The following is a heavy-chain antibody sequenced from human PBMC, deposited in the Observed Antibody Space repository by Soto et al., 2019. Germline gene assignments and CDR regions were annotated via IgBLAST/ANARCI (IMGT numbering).Heavy chain of an antibody. J-gene: IGHJ6*02. D-gene: IGHD3-10*01. CDR1: GYSFASYW. V-gene: IGHV5-51*01. CDR2: IYPGGSDT. Sequence: PGESLKISCKGSGYSFASYWIGWVRQMPGKGLEWMGIIYPGGSDTRYSPSSQGQVTISADTSISTAYLQWSSLKASDTAMYYCARQSPHYYGSGSYYHYGMDVWGQGTTVTVSS. CDR3: ARQSPHYYGSGSYYHYGMDV.